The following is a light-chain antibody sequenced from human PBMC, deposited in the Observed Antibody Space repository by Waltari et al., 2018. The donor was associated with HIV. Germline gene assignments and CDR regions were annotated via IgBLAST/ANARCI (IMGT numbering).Light chain of an antibody. CDR2: DVT. Sequence: QSALTQPRSVSGSPGQSVPISCTGTSSDVGGYNYVSWYQQNPGKAPKFIIYDVTKRPSGVPDRFSGSKSGNTASLTISGLQAEDEADYYCCSYAGNYPVLFGGGTKLTVL. CDR3: CSYAGNYPVL. V-gene: IGLV2-11*01. J-gene: IGLJ3*02. CDR1: SSDVGGYNY.